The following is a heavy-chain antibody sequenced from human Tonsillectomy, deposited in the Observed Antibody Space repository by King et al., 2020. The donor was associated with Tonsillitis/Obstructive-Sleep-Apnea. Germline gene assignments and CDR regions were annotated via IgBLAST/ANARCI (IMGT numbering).Heavy chain of an antibody. CDR2: ISSSSSTI. CDR1: GFTFSSYS. CDR3: ARFGQQLVGRGRTGTTSTYFDY. V-gene: IGHV3-48*02. J-gene: IGHJ4*02. Sequence: VQLVESGGGLVQPGGSLRLSCAASGFTFSSYSMNWVRQAPGKGLEWVSYISSSSSTIYYADSVKGRFTISRANAKNTLYLQMNSLRDEDTAVYYCARFGQQLVGRGRTGTTSTYFDYCGQGTLVTVSP. D-gene: IGHD6-13*01.